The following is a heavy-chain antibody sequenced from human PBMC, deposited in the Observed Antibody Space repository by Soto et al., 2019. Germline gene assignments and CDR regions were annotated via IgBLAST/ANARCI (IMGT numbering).Heavy chain of an antibody. CDR3: ARGLSVTLFDN. CDR2: IYYSGST. CDR1: GGSISTGGYY. V-gene: IGHV4-31*03. D-gene: IGHD4-17*01. J-gene: IGHJ4*02. Sequence: QVQLQESGPGLVKPSQTLSLTCTVSGGSISTGGYYWTWIRQHPGKGLEWIGYIYYSGSTYYNPSLKSRVTISVDTSKNQFSLKLSSVTSADTAVYYCARGLSVTLFDNWGQGTLVTVSS.